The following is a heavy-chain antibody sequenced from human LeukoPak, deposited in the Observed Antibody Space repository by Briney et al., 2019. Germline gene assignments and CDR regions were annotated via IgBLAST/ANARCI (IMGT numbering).Heavy chain of an antibody. J-gene: IGHJ6*03. CDR2: IKQNGSEK. CDR3: ARERFDRSGSRRYMDG. Sequence: HAGGSLRLSCAASGFTFSSYWMSWVRQAPGKGLEWVANIKQNGSEKYYVDSVKGRFTISRDNAKNSLYLQMDSLRAEDTAVYYCARERFDRSGSRRYMDGWGKGTTVTVSS. CDR1: GFTFSSYW. D-gene: IGHD3-10*01. V-gene: IGHV3-7*01.